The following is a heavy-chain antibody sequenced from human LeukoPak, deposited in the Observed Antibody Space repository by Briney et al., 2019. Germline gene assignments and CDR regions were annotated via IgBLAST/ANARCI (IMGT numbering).Heavy chain of an antibody. V-gene: IGHV4-39*07. J-gene: IGHJ4*02. D-gene: IGHD5-24*01. CDR3: ARAGYNSYFDY. CDR1: GGSISSSSYY. CDR2: IYYSGST. Sequence: SETLSLTCTVSGGSISSSSYYWGWIRQPPGKGLEWIGSIYYSGSTNYNPSLKSRVTISVDTSKNQFSLKLSSVTAADTAVYYCARAGYNSYFDYWGQGTLVTVSS.